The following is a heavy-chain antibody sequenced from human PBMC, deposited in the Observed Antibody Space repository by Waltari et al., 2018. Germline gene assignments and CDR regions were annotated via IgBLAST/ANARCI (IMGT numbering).Heavy chain of an antibody. CDR1: GYTFTSYG. J-gene: IGHJ6*02. CDR2: ISAYNGNT. Sequence: QVQLVQSGAEVKKPGASVKVSCKASGYTFTSYGISWVRQAPGQGLEWMGWISAYNGNTNYAQKLQGRVTMTTDTSTSTAYMELRSLRSDDTAVYYCATRVGATTPFYYYGMDVWGQGTTVTVSS. V-gene: IGHV1-18*01. CDR3: ATRVGATTPFYYYGMDV. D-gene: IGHD1-26*01.